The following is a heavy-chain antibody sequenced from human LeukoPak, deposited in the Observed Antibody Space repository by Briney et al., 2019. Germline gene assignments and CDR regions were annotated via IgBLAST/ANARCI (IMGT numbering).Heavy chain of an antibody. CDR3: ARPSSGSSYGMDV. CDR2: INPSSDST. V-gene: IGHV1-46*01. J-gene: IGHJ6*02. CDR1: GYTFTTSY. Sequence: ASVKVSCKASGYTFTTSYMHWVRQAPGQGLEWMGVINPSSDSTDYAQKVQGRVTITRDTSTSTVYMELSSLRSEDTAVYYCARPSSGSSYGMDVWGQGTTVTVSS. D-gene: IGHD3-22*01.